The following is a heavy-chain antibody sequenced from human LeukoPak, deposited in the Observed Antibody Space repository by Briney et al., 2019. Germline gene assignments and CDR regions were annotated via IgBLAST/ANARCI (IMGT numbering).Heavy chain of an antibody. CDR3: AREDSDDSSGYYSPGFDY. J-gene: IGHJ4*02. Sequence: GGSLRLSCAASGFTVSSNYMSWVRQAPGKGLEWVSVIYSGGSTYYADSVKGRFTISRDNSKNTLYLQMNSLRAEDTAVYYCAREDSDDSSGYYSPGFDYWGQGTLVTVSS. CDR2: IYSGGST. CDR1: GFTVSSNY. V-gene: IGHV3-66*01. D-gene: IGHD3-22*01.